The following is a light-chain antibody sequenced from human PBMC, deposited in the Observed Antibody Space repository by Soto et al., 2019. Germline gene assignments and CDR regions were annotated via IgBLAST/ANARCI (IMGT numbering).Light chain of an antibody. CDR2: DVS. CDR1: SSDVGGYNY. V-gene: IGLV2-14*01. CDR3: SSYISSSTLVV. J-gene: IGLJ2*01. Sequence: QSALTQPASVSGSTGQSITISCTGTSSDVGGYNYVSWYQQHPGKAPKLMIYDVSNRPSGVSNRFSGSKSGNTASLTISGLQAEDEADYYCSSYISSSTLVVFGGGTKLTVL.